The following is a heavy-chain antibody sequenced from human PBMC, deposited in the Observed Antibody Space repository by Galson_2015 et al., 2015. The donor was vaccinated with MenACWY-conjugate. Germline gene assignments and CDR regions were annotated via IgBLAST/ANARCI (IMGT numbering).Heavy chain of an antibody. Sequence: SLRLSCATSGFTFSTHGMHWVRQSPGKGLEWVAFIRNDETDKFYGDSVKGRFTISRDISKNTLYLQMNILTAEDTAVYYCVKDNPSLGYWGQGTLVTVSS. CDR1: GFTFSTHG. V-gene: IGHV3-30*02. CDR3: VKDNPSLGY. CDR2: IRNDETDK. J-gene: IGHJ4*02.